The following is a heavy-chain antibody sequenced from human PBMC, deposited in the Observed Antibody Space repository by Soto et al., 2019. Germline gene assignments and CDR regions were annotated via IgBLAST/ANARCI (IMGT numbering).Heavy chain of an antibody. CDR2: ISWDGGST. J-gene: IGHJ6*02. CDR3: AKDIARYYYGMDV. Sequence: VGSLRLSCAASGFTFDDYTMHWVRQAPGKGLEWVSLISWDGGSTYYADSVKGRFTISRDNSKNSLYLQMNSLRTEDTALYYCAKDIARYYYGMDVWGQGTTVTVSS. V-gene: IGHV3-43*01. CDR1: GFTFDDYT.